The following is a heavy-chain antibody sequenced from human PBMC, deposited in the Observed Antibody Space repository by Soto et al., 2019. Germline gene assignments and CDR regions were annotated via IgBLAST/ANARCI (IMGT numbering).Heavy chain of an antibody. V-gene: IGHV4-34*01. D-gene: IGHD4-4*01. CDR3: ARGSNVGLVY. CDR2: VNHRGSS. CDR1: GGSFSGYY. J-gene: IGHJ4*02. Sequence: SETLSLTCAVYGGSFSGYYWTWIRQPPEKGLEWIGEVNHRGSSKNNPSLKSRVTISVDTSKNQFSLVLSSVTAADTAVYYCARGSNVGLVYWGQGTLVTVSS.